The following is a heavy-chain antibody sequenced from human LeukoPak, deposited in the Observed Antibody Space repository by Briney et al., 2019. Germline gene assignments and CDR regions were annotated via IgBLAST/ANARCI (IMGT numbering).Heavy chain of an antibody. J-gene: IGHJ4*02. CDR1: VGSFSGYY. V-gene: IGHV4-34*01. Sequence: SETLSLTCAVYVGSFSGYYWSWIRQPPGKGLEWIGEINHSGGTNYNPSLKSRLTISVDTSKNQFSLKLSSVTAADTAVYYCAREYSSGWYSRYFDYWGQGTPVTVSS. CDR3: AREYSSGWYSRYFDY. CDR2: INHSGGT. D-gene: IGHD6-19*01.